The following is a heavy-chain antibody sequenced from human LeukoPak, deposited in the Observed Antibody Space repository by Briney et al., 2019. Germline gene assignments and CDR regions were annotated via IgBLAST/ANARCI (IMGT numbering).Heavy chain of an antibody. D-gene: IGHD2/OR15-2a*01. CDR2: ISAYNGNT. V-gene: IGHV1-18*01. CDR1: GYTFTSYV. Sequence: ASVKVSCKASGYTFTSYVISWVRQAPGQGLEWMGWISAYNGNTDYAQKLQGRVTMTTDTSTSTAYMELRSLRSDDTAVYYCARDRDSSVLLQYYYYYGMDVWGQGTTVTVSS. CDR3: ARDRDSSVLLQYYYYYGMDV. J-gene: IGHJ6*02.